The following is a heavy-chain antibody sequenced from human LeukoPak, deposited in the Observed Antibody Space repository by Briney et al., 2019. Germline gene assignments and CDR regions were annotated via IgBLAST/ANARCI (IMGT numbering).Heavy chain of an antibody. CDR3: ARDICGYNYGCFDS. V-gene: IGHV4-61*02. D-gene: IGHD5-18*01. J-gene: IGHJ4*02. Sequence: TSETLSLTCAVSGDSIGRGSYYWGWIRQPAGKAPEWIGRIFNTGSTSYNPSLKSRVTISVDTSKNQSSLNLRSVTAADTAVYYCARDICGYNYGCFDSWGQGTLVTVSS. CDR1: GDSIGRGSYY. CDR2: IFNTGST.